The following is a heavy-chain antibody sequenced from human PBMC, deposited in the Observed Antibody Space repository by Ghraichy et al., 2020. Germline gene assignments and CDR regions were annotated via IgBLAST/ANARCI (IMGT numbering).Heavy chain of an antibody. CDR1: GYTLTELS. Sequence: ASVKVSCKVSGYTLTELSMHWVRQAPGKGLEWMGGFDPEDGETIYAQKFQGRVTMTEDTSTDTAYMELSSLRSEDTAVYYCATIGYSGSYYHFDYWGQGTLVTVSS. CDR2: FDPEDGET. V-gene: IGHV1-24*01. CDR3: ATIGYSGSYYHFDY. J-gene: IGHJ4*02. D-gene: IGHD1-26*01.